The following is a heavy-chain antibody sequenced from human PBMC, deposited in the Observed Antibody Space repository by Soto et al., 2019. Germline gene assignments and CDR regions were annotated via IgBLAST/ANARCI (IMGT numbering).Heavy chain of an antibody. Sequence: ASVKVSCKASGGTFSSYAISWVRQAPGQGLEWMGGISGNIGTTNYAQKLQGRVTMTTDTSTSTAYMELRSLRSDDTAVYYCARDLGGQIVDYWGQGTLVTVSS. CDR1: GGTFSSYA. CDR2: ISGNIGTT. D-gene: IGHD1-26*01. J-gene: IGHJ4*02. CDR3: ARDLGGQIVDY. V-gene: IGHV1-18*01.